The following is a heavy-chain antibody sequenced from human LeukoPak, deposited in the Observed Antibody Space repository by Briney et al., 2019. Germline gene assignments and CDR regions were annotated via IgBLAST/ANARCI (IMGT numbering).Heavy chain of an antibody. Sequence: VKVSCKASGGTFSSYAISWVRQAPGQGLEWMGGIIPIFGTANYAQKFQGRVTITADKSTSTAYMELSSLRSEDTAVYYCAREFPNGGYDSGWGQGTLVTVSS. CDR1: GGTFSSYA. V-gene: IGHV1-69*13. CDR3: AREFPNGGYDSG. CDR2: IIPIFGTA. D-gene: IGHD5-12*01. J-gene: IGHJ4*02.